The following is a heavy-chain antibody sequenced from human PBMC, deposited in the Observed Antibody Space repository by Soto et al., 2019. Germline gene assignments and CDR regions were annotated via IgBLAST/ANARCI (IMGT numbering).Heavy chain of an antibody. J-gene: IGHJ4*02. CDR2: INHSGST. CDR1: GGSFSGYY. V-gene: IGHV4-34*01. Sequence: SETLSLTCAVYGGSFSGYYWSWIRQPPGKGLEWIGEINHSGSTNYNPSLKSRVTISVDTSKNQFSLKLSSVTAADTAVYYCARFSLDSSGYYYEDGDFDYWGQGTLVTVSS. CDR3: ARFSLDSSGYYYEDGDFDY. D-gene: IGHD3-22*01.